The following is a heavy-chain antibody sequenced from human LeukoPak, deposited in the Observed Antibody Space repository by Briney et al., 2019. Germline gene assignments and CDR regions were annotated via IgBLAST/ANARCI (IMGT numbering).Heavy chain of an antibody. D-gene: IGHD2-21*02. Sequence: ASVRVSCKASGYSFTGYYMHWVRQAPGQGLEWMGWINPNSGGTNYAQKFQGRVTMTRDTSISTAYMELSRLRSDDTAVYYCASADCGGDCFLIDYWGQGTLVTVSS. CDR3: ASADCGGDCFLIDY. V-gene: IGHV1-2*02. CDR2: INPNSGGT. J-gene: IGHJ4*02. CDR1: GYSFTGYY.